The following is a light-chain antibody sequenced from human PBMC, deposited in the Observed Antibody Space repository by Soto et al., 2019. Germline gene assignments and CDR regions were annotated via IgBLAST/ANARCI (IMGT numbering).Light chain of an antibody. CDR2: TNN. J-gene: IGLJ7*01. V-gene: IGLV1-47*01. Sequence: QSVLTQPPSASGTPGQRVTISCSGSSSNIGSNYVYWYQQLPGTAPKLLIYTNNQRPSGVPDRFSGSKSGTSASLAISGLRSADEADYYCAAWDDSLSGAVFGGGTQLTVL. CDR1: SSNIGSNY. CDR3: AAWDDSLSGAV.